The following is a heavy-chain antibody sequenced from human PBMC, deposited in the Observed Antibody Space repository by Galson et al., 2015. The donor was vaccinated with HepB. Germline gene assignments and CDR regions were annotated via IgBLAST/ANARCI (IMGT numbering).Heavy chain of an antibody. Sequence: SLRLSCAASGFTFSSYGMHWVRQAPGKGLEWVAFIRYDGSNKYYADSVKGRFTISRDNSKNTLYLQMNSLRAEDTAVYYCAKAVSHLPIRYFDWFRPRPYDYWGQGTLVTVSS. J-gene: IGHJ4*02. CDR2: IRYDGSNK. D-gene: IGHD3-9*01. CDR3: AKAVSHLPIRYFDWFRPRPYDY. CDR1: GFTFSSYG. V-gene: IGHV3-30*02.